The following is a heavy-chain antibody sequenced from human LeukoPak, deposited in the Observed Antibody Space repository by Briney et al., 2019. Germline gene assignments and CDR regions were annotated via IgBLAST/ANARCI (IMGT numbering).Heavy chain of an antibody. Sequence: ASVKVSCKASGYTFTGYYMHWVRQAPGQGLEWMGWINPNSGGTNYAQKFQGRVTMTRDTSISTAYMELSRLRSDDTAVYYSARPAYSSSWYGNNWFDPWGQGTLVTVSS. V-gene: IGHV1-2*02. CDR1: GYTFTGYY. D-gene: IGHD6-13*01. CDR3: ARPAYSSSWYGNNWFDP. J-gene: IGHJ5*02. CDR2: INPNSGGT.